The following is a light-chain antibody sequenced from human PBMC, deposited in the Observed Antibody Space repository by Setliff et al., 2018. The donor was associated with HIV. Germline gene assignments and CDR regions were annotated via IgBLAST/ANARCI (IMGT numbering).Light chain of an antibody. J-gene: IGLJ1*01. V-gene: IGLV1-40*01. CDR1: SSNIGAGYH. CDR3: QSYDSSLSGFV. Sequence: QSVLTQPPSVSGAPGQRVTISCTGSSSNIGAGYHVHWCYHLSGTAPKLLIYGDSNRPSGGPDRFSGSKSGTSASLAITGLQAEDEADYYCQSYDSSLSGFVSGSGTKGTVL. CDR2: GDS.